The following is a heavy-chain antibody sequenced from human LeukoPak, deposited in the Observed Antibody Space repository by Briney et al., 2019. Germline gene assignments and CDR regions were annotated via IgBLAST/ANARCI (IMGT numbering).Heavy chain of an antibody. V-gene: IGHV3-7*01. CDR1: GFTFSSYW. D-gene: IGHD6-13*01. CDR3: ARCLKYSSSWYDYYYYMDV. CDR2: IKQDGSEK. J-gene: IGHJ6*03. Sequence: GGSLRLSCAASGFTFSSYWMSWVRQAPGKGLEWVANIKQDGSEKYYVDSVKGRFTISRDNAKNSLYLQMNSLRAEDTAVYYCARCLKYSSSWYDYYYYMDVWGKGTTVTVSS.